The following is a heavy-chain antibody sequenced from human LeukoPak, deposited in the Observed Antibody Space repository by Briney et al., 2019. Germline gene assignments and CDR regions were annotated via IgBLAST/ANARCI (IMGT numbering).Heavy chain of an antibody. CDR2: MNPNSGNA. Sequence: ASVKVSCKASGYTFTNYDINWVRQASGQGLEWMGWMNPNSGNAGSAQKFQGRVTMTSNTSISTACMELSSLRSEDTAVYYCARGLRREQQLLRAFDYWGQGIPVTVSS. J-gene: IGHJ4*02. CDR1: GYTFTNYD. D-gene: IGHD6-13*01. CDR3: ARGLRREQQLLRAFDY. V-gene: IGHV1-8*01.